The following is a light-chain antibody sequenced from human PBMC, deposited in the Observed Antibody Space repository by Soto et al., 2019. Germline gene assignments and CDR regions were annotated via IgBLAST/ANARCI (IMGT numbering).Light chain of an antibody. CDR3: QQLNTFALT. Sequence: DIALTQSPSFLSAPVGDRVTISCRATQGISSYLGWYQQTPWKAPKLLIYASSILQSGLPSRFSGGGSGTEFTLTISSVQPEDFATYYGQQLNTFALTFGQGKRL. CDR2: ASS. CDR1: QGISSY. V-gene: IGKV1-9*01. J-gene: IGKJ5*01.